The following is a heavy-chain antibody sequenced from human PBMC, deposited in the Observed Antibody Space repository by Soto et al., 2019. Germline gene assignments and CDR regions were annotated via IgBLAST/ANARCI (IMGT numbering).Heavy chain of an antibody. Sequence: QVHLVQSGAELRKPGSSVRVSCKASGDTFNSYTINWVRQAPGLGLEWMGRTSPILSMSNYALKFQGRLTITADKSTSTAYMVLSSLRSEDTAIYCCATSYGSGSQAFDYWGQGALVPFSS. D-gene: IGHD3-10*01. CDR2: TSPILSMS. CDR3: ATSYGSGSQAFDY. CDR1: GDTFNSYT. V-gene: IGHV1-69*02. J-gene: IGHJ4*02.